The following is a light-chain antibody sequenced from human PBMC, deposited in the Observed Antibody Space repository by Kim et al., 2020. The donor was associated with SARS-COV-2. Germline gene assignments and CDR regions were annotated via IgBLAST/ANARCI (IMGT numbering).Light chain of an antibody. CDR2: EVS. CDR3: CSYAGSSTFV. CDR1: SSDVGSYNL. J-gene: IGLJ1*01. Sequence: GQSITISCTGTSSDVGSYNLVSWYQQHPGKAPKLMIYEVSKRPSGVSNRFSGSKSGNTASLTISGLQAEDEADYYCCSYAGSSTFVFETGTKVTVL. V-gene: IGLV2-23*02.